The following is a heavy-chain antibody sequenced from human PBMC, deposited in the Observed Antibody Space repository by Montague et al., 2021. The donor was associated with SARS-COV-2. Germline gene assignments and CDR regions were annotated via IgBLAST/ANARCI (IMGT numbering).Heavy chain of an antibody. D-gene: IGHD2-15*01. CDR2: IYWDDDK. J-gene: IGHJ2*01. Sequence: PALVKPTQTLTLTCTFSGFSLSTSGVGVGWIRQPPGKTLEWLALIYWDDDKRYSPSLKSRLTITKDTSKNQVVLTMTNMDPVDTATYYCAHVGMACSGGSCYPKIKDWYFDLWGRGTWSLSPQ. CDR1: GFSLSTSGVG. CDR3: AHVGMACSGGSCYPKIKDWYFDL. V-gene: IGHV2-5*02.